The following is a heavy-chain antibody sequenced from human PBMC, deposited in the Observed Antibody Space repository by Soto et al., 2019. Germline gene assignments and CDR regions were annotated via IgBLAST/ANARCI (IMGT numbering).Heavy chain of an antibody. J-gene: IGHJ4*02. D-gene: IGHD2-15*01. CDR1: GFTFSSFA. Sequence: QVQLVESGGGVVQPGRSLRLSCAASGFTFSSFAMHWVRQAPGKGLEWLAVISSDVVNYYYAESVKGRFTISRDNSKNTLYLQMNSLGNEDTACYYCARGGAWTPEGLGYWGQGTLVTVSS. V-gene: IGHV3-30-3*01. CDR3: ARGGAWTPEGLGY. CDR2: ISSDVVNY.